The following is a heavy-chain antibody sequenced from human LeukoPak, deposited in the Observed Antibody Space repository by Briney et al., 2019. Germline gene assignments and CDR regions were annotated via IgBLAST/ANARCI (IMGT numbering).Heavy chain of an antibody. CDR2: INPNSDDT. CDR1: GYTFTGYY. CDR3: ARGTGEGYSYGRYYFDY. J-gene: IGHJ4*02. V-gene: IGHV1-2*02. D-gene: IGHD5-18*01. Sequence: GASVKVSCKASGYTFTGYYIHWVRQAPGQGLEWMGWINPNSDDTSFAQRFQGRVTMTRDTSISTAYMELSRLRSDDTAVYYCARGTGEGYSYGRYYFDYWGQGTLVTVSS.